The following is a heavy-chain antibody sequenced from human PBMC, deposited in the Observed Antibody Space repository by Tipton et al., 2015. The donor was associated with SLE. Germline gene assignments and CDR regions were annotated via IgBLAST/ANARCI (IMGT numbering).Heavy chain of an antibody. D-gene: IGHD2-2*02. Sequence: GLVKPSETLSLTCSVSGGSISTTDHYWGWIRQPPGKGLEWIGIVFYSGNTYYNESLQSRDTISIDTSKNHFSLKLYSVTAADTAVYYCAREDSSSWFYTGFDPWGQGTLVTVSS. CDR3: AREDSSSWFYTGFDP. CDR2: VFYSGNT. CDR1: GGSISTTDHY. J-gene: IGHJ5*02. V-gene: IGHV4-39*07.